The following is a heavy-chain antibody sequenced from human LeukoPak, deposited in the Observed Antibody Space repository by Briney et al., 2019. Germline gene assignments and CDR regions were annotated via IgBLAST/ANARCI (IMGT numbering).Heavy chain of an antibody. CDR2: INPNSGGT. Sequence: ASVKVSCKASGYTFTGYYMHWVRQAPGQGLEWMGWINPNSGGTNYAQKFQGRVTMTRDTSISTAYMELSRLRSDDTAAYYCAGFYYDRSGYLYYYYTDVWGKGTTVTVSS. CDR1: GYTFTGYY. CDR3: AGFYYDRSGYLYYYYTDV. V-gene: IGHV1-2*02. D-gene: IGHD3-22*01. J-gene: IGHJ6*03.